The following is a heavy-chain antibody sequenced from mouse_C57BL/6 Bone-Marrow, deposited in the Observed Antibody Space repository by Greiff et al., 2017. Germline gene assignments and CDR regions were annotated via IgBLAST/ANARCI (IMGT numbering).Heavy chain of an antibody. J-gene: IGHJ2*01. CDR1: GYTFTSSG. Sequence: QVQLQQSGAELARPGASVKLSCKASGYTFTSSGISWVKQRPGQGLEWIGEIYPRSGNTYYNEKFKGKATLTADKSSSTAYMELRSLTSEDSAVYFCARYPFYYYGSKDYWGKGTTLTVSS. CDR2: IYPRSGNT. CDR3: ARYPFYYYGSKDY. D-gene: IGHD1-1*01. V-gene: IGHV1-81*01.